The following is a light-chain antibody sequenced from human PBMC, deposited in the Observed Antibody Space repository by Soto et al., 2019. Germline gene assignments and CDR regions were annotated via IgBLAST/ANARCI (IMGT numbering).Light chain of an antibody. Sequence: DIELTQSPVILCLSLGESATLSCRDSQSVSGYLVWYQQTPGQAPRVLIYDASTTAAGIPALFVSSGAGKDFTITISSLEPDDYAVDYYQQDRGRHTFGQGTKVDIK. CDR1: QSVSGY. J-gene: IGKJ1*01. CDR2: DAS. V-gene: IGKV3-11*01. CDR3: QQDRGRHT.